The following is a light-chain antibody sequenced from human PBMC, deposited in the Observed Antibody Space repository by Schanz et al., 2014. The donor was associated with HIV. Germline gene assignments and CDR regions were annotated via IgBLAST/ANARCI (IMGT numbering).Light chain of an antibody. CDR3: QQSYSATPYT. CDR2: AAF. CDR1: QGVSSY. J-gene: IGKJ2*01. Sequence: IQLTQSPSSLSASVGDRVTITCRASQGVSSYLAWYQQKPGKAPKLLIYAAFSLQSGVPSRFSGSGSGTDFTLTISSLQFEDFATYYCQQSYSATPYTFGLGTKVEI. V-gene: IGKV1-39*01.